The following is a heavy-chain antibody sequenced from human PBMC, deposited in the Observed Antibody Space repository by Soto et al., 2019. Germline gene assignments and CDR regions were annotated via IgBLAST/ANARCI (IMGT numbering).Heavy chain of an antibody. D-gene: IGHD2-15*01. Sequence: VHLVESGGGLVKPGGSLRLSCAVSGFTFSSCTMNWVRQAPGKGLEWVSSISPSSGHIYYADAVKGRFTISRDNAKNSLVLQMNSRRGEDTAVYYCSGCSGGACHKHYGMDVWGQGTTVTVSS. CDR3: SGCSGGACHKHYGMDV. CDR1: GFTFSSCT. V-gene: IGHV3-21*06. J-gene: IGHJ6*02. CDR2: ISPSSGHI.